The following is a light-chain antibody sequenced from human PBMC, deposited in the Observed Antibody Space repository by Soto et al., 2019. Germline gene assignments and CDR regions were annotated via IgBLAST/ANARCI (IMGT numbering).Light chain of an antibody. V-gene: IGKV3-15*01. J-gene: IGKJ5*01. CDR2: GAS. CDR3: QKYNNWPPIN. CDR1: GRVSST. Sequence: SSGRVSSTLAWYQQKPAQAPRLLIYGASTRATGIPARFSGSGSGTEFTLPISSLQSEDFAVYYCQKYNNWPPINFGQGTRLEI.